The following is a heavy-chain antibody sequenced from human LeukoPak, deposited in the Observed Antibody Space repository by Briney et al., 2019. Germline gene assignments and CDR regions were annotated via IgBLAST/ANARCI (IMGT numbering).Heavy chain of an antibody. J-gene: IGHJ4*02. D-gene: IGHD2-2*01. CDR2: IIPILGIA. V-gene: IGHV1-69*04. CDR1: GGTFSSYA. CDR3: ARDPGWMGDPAVVVPAAMRGKENYFDY. Sequence: SVKVSCKASGGTFSSYAISWVRQALGQGLEWMGRIIPILGIANYARKFQGRVTITADKSTSTAYMELSSLRSEDTAVYYCARDPGWMGDPAVVVPAAMRGKENYFDYWGQGTLVTVSS.